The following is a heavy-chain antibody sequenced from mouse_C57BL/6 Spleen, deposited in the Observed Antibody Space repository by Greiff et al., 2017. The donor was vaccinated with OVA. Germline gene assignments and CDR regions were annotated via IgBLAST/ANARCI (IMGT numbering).Heavy chain of an antibody. CDR3: ARGGTTVVGYWYFDV. CDR2: IYPGDGDT. CDR1: GYAFSSSW. J-gene: IGHJ1*03. V-gene: IGHV1-82*01. Sequence: QVQLQQSGPELVKPGASVKISCKASGYAFSSSWMNWVKQRPGKGLEWIGRIYPGDGDTNYNGKFKGKATLTADKSSSTAYMQLSSLTSEDSAVYFCARGGTTVVGYWYFDVWGTGTTVTVSS. D-gene: IGHD1-1*01.